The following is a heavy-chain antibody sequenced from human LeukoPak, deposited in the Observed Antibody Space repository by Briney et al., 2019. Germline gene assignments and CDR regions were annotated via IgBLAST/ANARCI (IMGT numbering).Heavy chain of an antibody. CDR2: VYYSGST. CDR1: GGSITSSSYY. J-gene: IGHJ4*02. Sequence: SETLSLTCTVSGGSITSSSYYWGWIRQPPGKGLEWIGNVYYSGSTYYNPSLKSRVTISGDTSKNQFSLKLSSVTAADAAVYYCARVDNQNYFSYWGQGTLVTVS. CDR3: ARVDNQNYFSY. D-gene: IGHD1-1*01. V-gene: IGHV4-39*01.